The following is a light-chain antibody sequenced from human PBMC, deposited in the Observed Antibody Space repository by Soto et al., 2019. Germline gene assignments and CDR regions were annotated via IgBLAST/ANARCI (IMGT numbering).Light chain of an antibody. CDR3: QSFDNSLSGPV. Sequence: QSVLTQPPSVSGAPGQRVTISCTGSSSNIGAGYDVNWYQQLPGTAPKLLIYGNNNRPSGVPDRFSGSKSGTSASLTITGLQAEDEADYYCQSFDNSLSGPVFVGGTKVTVL. J-gene: IGLJ2*01. CDR2: GNN. V-gene: IGLV1-40*01. CDR1: SSNIGAGYD.